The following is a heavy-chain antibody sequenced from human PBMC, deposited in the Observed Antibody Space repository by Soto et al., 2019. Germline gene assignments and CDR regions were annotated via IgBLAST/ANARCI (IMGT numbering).Heavy chain of an antibody. CDR1: GESLSTYY. V-gene: IGHV4-34*01. CDR3: ARRGRYCGPGSSCYYYFDS. J-gene: IGHJ4*02. Sequence: SETLSLTCAVYGESLSTYYWSWIRQPPGKRLEWIGEINHGGSPSYNPSLKSRVAMSIDTSKNQFSLRLNSVTAADMAVYFFARRGRYCGPGSSCYYYFDSWVQGTLVTVSS. D-gene: IGHD2-21*01. CDR2: INHGGSP.